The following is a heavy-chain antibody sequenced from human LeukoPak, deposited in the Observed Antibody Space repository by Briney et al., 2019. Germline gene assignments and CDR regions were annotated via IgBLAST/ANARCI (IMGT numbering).Heavy chain of an antibody. D-gene: IGHD3-9*01. J-gene: IGHJ5*02. CDR1: GGTFSSYA. CDR3: ARQTSGLDRFDP. V-gene: IGHV1-69*13. CDR2: IIPIFGTA. Sequence: ASVKVSCKASGGTFSSYAISWVRQAPGQGLEWMGGIIPIFGTANYAQKFQGRVTITADESTSTAYMELSSLRSEDTAVYYCARQTSGLDRFDPWGQGTLVTVSS.